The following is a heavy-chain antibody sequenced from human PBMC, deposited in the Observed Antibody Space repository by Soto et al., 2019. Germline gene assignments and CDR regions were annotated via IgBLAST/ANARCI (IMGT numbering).Heavy chain of an antibody. J-gene: IGHJ6*02. V-gene: IGHV3-33*01. D-gene: IGHD6-13*01. Sequence: SLRLSCASSGFTFSSYGMHWVRQAPGKGLEGVAVIWYEGSNKYYADSVKGRFTISRDNSKNTLYLQMNSLRAEDTAVYYCARDNRPGGSSWYSMGSWYYYYGMDVWGQGTTVTVSS. CDR2: IWYEGSNK. CDR1: GFTFSSYG. CDR3: ARDNRPGGSSWYSMGSWYYYYGMDV.